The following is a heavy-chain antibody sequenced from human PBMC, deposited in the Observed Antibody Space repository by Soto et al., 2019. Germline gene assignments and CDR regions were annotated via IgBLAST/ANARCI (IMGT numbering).Heavy chain of an antibody. J-gene: IGHJ4*02. CDR3: SRFYYCDYYFDY. D-gene: IGHD4-17*01. CDR2: IYWDDDK. Sequence: QITLKESRAPLVKTTQSLTLPCTFSGFSLSTSGVGMGWIHQPPGKDLEWLALIYWDDDKRYSPSLNSRLAITKDTSKNQVVLTMTNIDPVDTATFYCSRFYYCDYYFDYWGQGTLVTVSS. V-gene: IGHV2-5*02. CDR1: GFSLSTSGVG.